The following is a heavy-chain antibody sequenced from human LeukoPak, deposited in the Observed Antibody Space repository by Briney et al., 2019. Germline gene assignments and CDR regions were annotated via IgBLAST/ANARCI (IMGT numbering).Heavy chain of an antibody. CDR1: GFTFNSYA. CDR3: AKDGGTHFDH. CDR2: ISSSGTTI. J-gene: IGHJ4*02. D-gene: IGHD1-26*01. V-gene: IGHV3-48*01. Sequence: GGSLRLSCAASGFTFNSYAMIWVRQAPGKGLEWVSYISSSGTTISYAQSVKGRFTITRDNAQNSLTLHMNTLRADDTAVYYCAKDGGTHFDHWGQGTLVTVSS.